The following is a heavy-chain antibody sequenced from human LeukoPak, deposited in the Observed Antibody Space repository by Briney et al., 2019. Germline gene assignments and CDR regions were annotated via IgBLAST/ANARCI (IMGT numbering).Heavy chain of an antibody. CDR3: AVDFQYNYP. Sequence: GGSLRLSCVACVLTFSNYWMHWLREAPGKGLVGVSGISGDGRTIVYADSVKGRFTISRDNAKNTLYLQMNSPRIEDTAVYHCAVDFQYNYPWGQGTLVTVSS. J-gene: IGHJ5*02. D-gene: IGHD5-24*01. CDR2: ISGDGRTI. V-gene: IGHV3-74*01. CDR1: VLTFSNYW.